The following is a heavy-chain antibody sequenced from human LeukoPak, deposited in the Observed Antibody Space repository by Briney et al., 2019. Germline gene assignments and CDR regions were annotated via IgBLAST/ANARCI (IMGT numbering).Heavy chain of an antibody. CDR1: GGSISSYY. J-gene: IGHJ6*03. Sequence: PSETLSLTCTVSGGSISSYYWSWIRQPPGKGLEWIGYIYYSGSTNYNPSLKSRVTISVDTSKNQFSLKLSSVTAADTAVYYCARGVPSCDMIVVVIPNYYMDVWGKGTTVTVSS. CDR2: IYYSGST. D-gene: IGHD3-22*01. V-gene: IGHV4-59*01. CDR3: ARGVPSCDMIVVVIPNYYMDV.